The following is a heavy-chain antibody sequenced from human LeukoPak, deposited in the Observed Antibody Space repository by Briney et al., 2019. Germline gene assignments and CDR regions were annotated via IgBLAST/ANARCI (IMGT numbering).Heavy chain of an antibody. D-gene: IGHD6-13*01. Sequence: GGSLRLSCAASGFTFSSYAMSWVRQAPGKGLEWVSAISGSGGSTYYADSVKGRFAISRDNSKNTLYLQMNSLRAEDTAVYYCAKTRPLDSSSWSHGDYWGQGTLVTVSS. J-gene: IGHJ4*02. CDR3: AKTRPLDSSSWSHGDY. V-gene: IGHV3-23*01. CDR2: ISGSGGST. CDR1: GFTFSSYA.